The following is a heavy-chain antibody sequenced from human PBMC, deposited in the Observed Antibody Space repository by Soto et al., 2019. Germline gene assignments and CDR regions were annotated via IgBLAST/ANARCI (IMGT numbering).Heavy chain of an antibody. D-gene: IGHD3-22*01. CDR2: IYHSGST. Sequence: LSLTCAVSGGSISSSNWWSWVRQPPGKGLEWIGEIYHSGSTNYNPSLKSRVTISVDKSKNQFSLKLSSVTAADTAVYYCARESSYYDSSGYYYRDAFDIWGQGTMVTVSS. CDR3: ARESSYYDSSGYYYRDAFDI. CDR1: GGSISSSNW. J-gene: IGHJ3*02. V-gene: IGHV4-4*02.